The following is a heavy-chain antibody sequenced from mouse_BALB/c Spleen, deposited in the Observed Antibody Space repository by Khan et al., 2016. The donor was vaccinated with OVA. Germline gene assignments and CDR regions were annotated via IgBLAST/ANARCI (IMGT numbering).Heavy chain of an antibody. CDR1: GYTFTSYY. CDR2: INPSNGGA. J-gene: IGHJ3*01. D-gene: IGHD2-1*01. V-gene: IGHV1S81*02. CDR3: AKSGYGNPFAY. Sequence: QVQLQQPGAELVQPGASVKISCKASGYTFTSYYMYWVKQRPGQGLEWIGGINPSNGGAHFNEKFKNKATLTVDKSSSTAYMQLSSLTSEDSAVSDCAKSGYGNPFAYWGQGTLVTVSA.